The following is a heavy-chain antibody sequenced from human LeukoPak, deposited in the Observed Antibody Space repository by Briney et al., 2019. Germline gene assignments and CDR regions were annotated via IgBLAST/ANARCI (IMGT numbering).Heavy chain of an antibody. J-gene: IGHJ4*02. CDR1: GFTFSNAW. CDR2: IKSKTDGGTT. Sequence: GGSLRLFCAASGFTFSNAWMSWVRQAPGKGLEWVGRIKSKTDGGTTDYAAPVKGRFTISRDDSKNTLYLQMNSLKTEDTAGYHGTTGYLLPGAAGLDYWGQGTLVTVSS. V-gene: IGHV3-15*01. D-gene: IGHD7-27*01. CDR3: TTGYLLPGAAGLDY.